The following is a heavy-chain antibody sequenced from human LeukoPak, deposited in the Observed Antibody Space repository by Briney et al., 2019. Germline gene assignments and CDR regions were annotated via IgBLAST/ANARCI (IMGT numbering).Heavy chain of an antibody. CDR3: VRWQSGSMFHPP. V-gene: IGHV4-39*01. Sequence: KSSETLSLPCTVSGGPLSRSSHHWGWVPQPPGKGLEWIGSIYYSGTTAYNPSLKSRVTISVDTSKNQFSLKLSSVTAADTAVYYCVRWQSGSMFHPPWGQGTLVTVSS. CDR2: IYYSGTT. D-gene: IGHD3-10*02. CDR1: GGPLSRSSHH. J-gene: IGHJ5*02.